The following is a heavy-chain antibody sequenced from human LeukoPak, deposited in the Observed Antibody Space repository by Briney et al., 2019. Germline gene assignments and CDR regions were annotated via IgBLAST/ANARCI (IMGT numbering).Heavy chain of an antibody. D-gene: IGHD5-18*01. CDR3: AGSGYSYGYPNDY. CDR2: IYHSGST. J-gene: IGHJ4*02. V-gene: IGHV4-30-2*01. Sequence: SQTLSLTCTVSGGSISSGGYYWSWIRQPPGKGLEWIGYIYHSGSTYYHPSLKSRVTISVDRPKNQFSLKLSSVTAADTAVYYCAGSGYSYGYPNDYWGQGTLVTVSS. CDR1: GGSISSGGYY.